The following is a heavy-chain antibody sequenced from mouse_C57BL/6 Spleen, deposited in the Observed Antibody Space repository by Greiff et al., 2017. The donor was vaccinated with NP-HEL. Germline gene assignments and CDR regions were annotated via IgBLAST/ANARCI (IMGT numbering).Heavy chain of an antibody. V-gene: IGHV1-4*01. D-gene: IGHD1-1*01. Sequence: VKLQQSGAELARPGASVKMSCKASGYTFTSYTMHWVKQRPGQGLEWIGYINPSSGYTKYNQKFKDKATLTADKSSSTAYMQLSSLTSEDSAVYYCARPGDYGSSYNYAMDYWGQGTSVTVSS. J-gene: IGHJ4*01. CDR3: ARPGDYGSSYNYAMDY. CDR2: INPSSGYT. CDR1: GYTFTSYT.